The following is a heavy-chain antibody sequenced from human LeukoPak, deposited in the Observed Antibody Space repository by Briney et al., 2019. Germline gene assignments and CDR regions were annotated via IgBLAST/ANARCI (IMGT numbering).Heavy chain of an antibody. CDR2: ISYDGSNK. Sequence: GRSLRLSCAASGFTFSSYDMHWVRQAPGKGLEWVTVISYDGSNKYYADSVKGRFTISRDNSKNTLYLQMNSLRAEDTAVYYCANLGNYWGQGTLVTVSS. CDR1: GFTFSSYD. V-gene: IGHV3-30*18. CDR3: ANLGNY. J-gene: IGHJ4*02. D-gene: IGHD3-16*01.